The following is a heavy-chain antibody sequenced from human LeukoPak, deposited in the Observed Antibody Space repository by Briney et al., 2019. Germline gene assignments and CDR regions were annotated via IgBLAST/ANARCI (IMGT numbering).Heavy chain of an antibody. J-gene: IGHJ4*02. CDR1: GYTFTNNY. CDR3: ARDQEGFDY. CDR2: IYPRDGST. Sequence: ASVKVSCKASGYTFTNNYLHWVRQAPGQGLEWMGMIYPRDGSTSYAQNFQGRVTVTRDTSTTTVHMELRGLRSEDTAVYYCARDQEGFDYWGQGTLVTVSS. V-gene: IGHV1-46*01.